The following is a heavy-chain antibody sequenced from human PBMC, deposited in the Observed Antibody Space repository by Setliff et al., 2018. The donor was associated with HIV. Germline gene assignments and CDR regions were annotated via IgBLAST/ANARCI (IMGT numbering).Heavy chain of an antibody. CDR2: VHTSGSS. CDR1: GGSISDFY. Sequence: SETLSLTCDVSGGSISDFYWSWIRQSPRWGLEWIGYVHTSGSSNYNLSLKSRATISVDTSKNQFSLNLNSVTAADTATYYCARAKTIGSSALFLDPWGQGTPVTVSS. D-gene: IGHD2-2*03. CDR3: ARAKTIGSSALFLDP. V-gene: IGHV4-4*09. J-gene: IGHJ5*02.